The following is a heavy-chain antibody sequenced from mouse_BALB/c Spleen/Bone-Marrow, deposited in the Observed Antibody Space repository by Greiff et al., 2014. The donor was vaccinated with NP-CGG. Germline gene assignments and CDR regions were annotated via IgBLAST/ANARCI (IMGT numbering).Heavy chain of an antibody. CDR2: IISGGSYT. J-gene: IGHJ2*01. V-gene: IGHV5-6-4*01. Sequence: EVQLVESGGGLVKPGGSLKLSCAASGFTFTTYTMSWVRQTPEKRLEWVATIISGGSYTYYPDSVKGRFTISIDNAKNTLYLQMSSLKSEDTAMYYYTRAPHDNSYFDYWGQGTTLTVST. CDR3: TRAPHDNSYFDY. CDR1: GFTFTTYT. D-gene: IGHD2-1*01.